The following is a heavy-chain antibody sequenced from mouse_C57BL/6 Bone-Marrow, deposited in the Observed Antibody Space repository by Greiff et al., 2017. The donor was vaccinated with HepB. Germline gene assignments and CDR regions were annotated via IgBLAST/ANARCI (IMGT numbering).Heavy chain of an antibody. D-gene: IGHD2-1*01. CDR2: IYPRSGNT. CDR3: AGNYERYYAMDY. J-gene: IGHJ4*01. V-gene: IGHV1-81*01. CDR1: GYTFTSYG. Sequence: QVQLQQSGAELARPGASVKLSCKASGYTFTSYGISWVKQRTGQGLEWIGEIYPRSGNTYYNEKFKGKATLTADKSSSTAYMEIRSLTSEDSAVYFCAGNYERYYAMDYWGQGTSVTVSS.